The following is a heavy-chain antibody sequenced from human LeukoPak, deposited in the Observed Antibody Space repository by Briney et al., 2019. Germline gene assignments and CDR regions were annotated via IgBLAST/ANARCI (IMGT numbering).Heavy chain of an antibody. CDR2: ISGSGGST. V-gene: IGHV3-23*01. CDR1: RFTFSSYA. Sequence: GGSLRLSCAASRFTFSSYAMSWVRQAPGKGLEWVSAISGSGGSTYYADSVKGRFTISRDNSKNTLFLQMNSLRAEDTAVYYCAKGRYYYDSSDAFDIWGQGTMVTVSP. CDR3: AKGRYYYDSSDAFDI. J-gene: IGHJ3*02. D-gene: IGHD3-22*01.